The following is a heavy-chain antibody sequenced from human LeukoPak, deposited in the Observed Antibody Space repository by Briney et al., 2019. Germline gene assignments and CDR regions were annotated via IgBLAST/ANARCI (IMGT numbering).Heavy chain of an antibody. D-gene: IGHD3-9*01. Sequence: ASVKVSCKASGYTFTGYYMHWVRQAPGQGLEWMGWINPNSGGTNYAQKFQGRVTMTRNTSISTAYMELSSLRSEDTAVYYCARAWVILRLGDAFDIWGQGTMVTVSS. V-gene: IGHV1-2*02. J-gene: IGHJ3*02. CDR3: ARAWVILRLGDAFDI. CDR2: INPNSGGT. CDR1: GYTFTGYY.